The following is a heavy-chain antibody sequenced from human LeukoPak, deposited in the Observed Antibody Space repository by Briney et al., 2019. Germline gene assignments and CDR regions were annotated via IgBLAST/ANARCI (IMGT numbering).Heavy chain of an antibody. CDR2: INHSGST. V-gene: IGHV4-34*01. CDR3: ARDWNYGFLDY. J-gene: IGHJ4*02. CDR1: GGSFSGYY. Sequence: SETLSLTCAVYGGSFSGYYWSWIRQPPGKGLEWIGEINHSGSTNYNPSLKSRVTISVDTSKNQFSLKLSSVTAADTAVYYCARDWNYGFLDYWGQGTLVTVSS. D-gene: IGHD1-7*01.